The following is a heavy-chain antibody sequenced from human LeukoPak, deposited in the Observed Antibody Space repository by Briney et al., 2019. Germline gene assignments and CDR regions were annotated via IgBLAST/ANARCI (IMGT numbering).Heavy chain of an antibody. CDR1: GYTFTSYY. V-gene: IGHV1-46*01. D-gene: IGHD6-25*01. CDR2: INPSGGST. Sequence: ASVKVSCKASGYTFTSYYMHWVRQAPGQGLEWMGIINPSGGSTSYAQKFQGRVTMTRATSTSTVYMELSSLRSEHTAVYYCARSPQRADAFDIWGQGTMVTVSS. CDR3: ARSPQRADAFDI. J-gene: IGHJ3*02.